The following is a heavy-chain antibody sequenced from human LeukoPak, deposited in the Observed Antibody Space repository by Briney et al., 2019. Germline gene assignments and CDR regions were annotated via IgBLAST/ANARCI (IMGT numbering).Heavy chain of an antibody. D-gene: IGHD3-10*01. CDR3: AKDAKYGSGSYSLPAYFQH. Sequence: GGSLRLSCAASGFTFSSYGMHWVRQAPGKGLDWVAFIRYDGSNKYYADSVKGRFTISRDNSKNTLYLQMNSLRAEDTAVYYCAKDAKYGSGSYSLPAYFQHWGQGTLVTVSS. V-gene: IGHV3-30*02. CDR1: GFTFSSYG. J-gene: IGHJ1*01. CDR2: IRYDGSNK.